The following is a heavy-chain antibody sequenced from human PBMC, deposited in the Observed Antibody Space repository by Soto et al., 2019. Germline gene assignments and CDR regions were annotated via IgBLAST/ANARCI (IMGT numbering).Heavy chain of an antibody. V-gene: IGHV1-46*01. D-gene: IGHD3-22*01. Sequence: GASVKVSCKASGYTFTSYYMHWVRQAPGQGLEWMGIINPSGGSTSYAQKFQGRVTMTRDTSTSTVYMELSSLRSEDTVVYYCARDGGYDSSGPFYYYGMDVWGQGTTVTVSS. CDR1: GYTFTSYY. CDR3: ARDGGYDSSGPFYYYGMDV. CDR2: INPSGGST. J-gene: IGHJ6*02.